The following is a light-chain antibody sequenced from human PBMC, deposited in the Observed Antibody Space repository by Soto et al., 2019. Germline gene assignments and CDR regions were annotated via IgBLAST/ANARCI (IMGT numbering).Light chain of an antibody. CDR1: SSNIGSNT. Sequence: QAVVTQPPSASGNPGQRVTMSCSGSSSNIGSNTVNWYQQLPGTAPKLLIYSYNQRPSGVPDRFSGSKSGTSASLAISGLQSEDEADYYCAAWDDSLNGVVFGGGTKLTVL. J-gene: IGLJ2*01. V-gene: IGLV1-44*01. CDR2: SYN. CDR3: AAWDDSLNGVV.